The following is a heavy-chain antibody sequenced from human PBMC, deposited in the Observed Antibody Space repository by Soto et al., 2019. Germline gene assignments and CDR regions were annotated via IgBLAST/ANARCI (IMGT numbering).Heavy chain of an antibody. D-gene: IGHD3-22*01. J-gene: IGHJ4*02. CDR2: ISYGGSNK. Sequence: GGSLRLSCAASGFTFSSYAMHWVRQAPGKGLEWVAVISYGGSNKYYADSVKGRFTISRDNSKNTQYLQMNSLRAEDTAVYYCARDPGDSSGYLSPSYFDYWGQGTLVTVSS. CDR1: GFTFSSYA. CDR3: ARDPGDSSGYLSPSYFDY. V-gene: IGHV3-30-3*01.